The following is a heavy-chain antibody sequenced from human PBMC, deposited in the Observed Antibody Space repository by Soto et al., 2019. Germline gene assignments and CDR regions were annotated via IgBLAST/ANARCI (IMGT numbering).Heavy chain of an antibody. D-gene: IGHD3-22*01. CDR3: AREEDSSGYSAFDI. Sequence: WGCLRLSCAASGFTFSSYSMNGVRQAPGKGLEWVSYISSSSSTIYYADSVKGRFTISRDNAKNSLYLQMNSLRDEDTAVYYCAREEDSSGYSAFDIWGQGTMVTVSS. CDR1: GFTFSSYS. CDR2: ISSSSSTI. V-gene: IGHV3-48*02. J-gene: IGHJ3*02.